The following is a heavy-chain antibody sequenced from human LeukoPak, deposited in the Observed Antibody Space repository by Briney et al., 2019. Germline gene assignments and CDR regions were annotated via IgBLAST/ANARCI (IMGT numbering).Heavy chain of an antibody. CDR2: VTNNGGAT. J-gene: IGHJ4*02. CDR1: GFTFSSYA. Sequence: GSLRLSCEASGFTFSSYAMSWVRQAPVRGLEWVAIVTNNGGATYYADSVKGRFTISRDNSKNTLFLQMNSLRAEDTAVYYCAKVRYSSSSYHFDFWGQGTLVTVSS. CDR3: AKVRYSSSSYHFDF. V-gene: IGHV3-23*01. D-gene: IGHD6-6*01.